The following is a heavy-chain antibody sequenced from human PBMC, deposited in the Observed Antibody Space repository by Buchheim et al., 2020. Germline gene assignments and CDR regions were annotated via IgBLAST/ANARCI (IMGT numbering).Heavy chain of an antibody. Sequence: QVQLVESGGGLVMPGGSLRLSCAASGFTFSDYYMNWIRQAPGKGLEWISYITDSGSTIYYADSVKGRFTVSRDNAKNSLFLQMTSLTTEDTAIYYCARCGFDSSVYYYAALKYVQHWGEGT. V-gene: IGHV3-11*01. CDR1: GFTFSDYY. D-gene: IGHD3-22*01. CDR2: ITDSGSTI. CDR3: ARCGFDSSVYYYAALKYVQH. J-gene: IGHJ1*01.